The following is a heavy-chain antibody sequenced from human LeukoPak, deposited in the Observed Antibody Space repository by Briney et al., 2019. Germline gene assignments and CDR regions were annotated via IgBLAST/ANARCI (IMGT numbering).Heavy chain of an antibody. V-gene: IGHV3-48*03. CDR3: ARGASGWLYYFDY. D-gene: IGHD6-19*01. Sequence: PGGSLRLSSAASGFTFSSYEMNWVRQAPGKGLEWVSYISSSGSTIYYADSVKGRFTISRDNAKNSLYLQMNSLRAEDTAVYYCARGASGWLYYFDYWGQGTLVTVSS. J-gene: IGHJ4*02. CDR1: GFTFSSYE. CDR2: ISSSGSTI.